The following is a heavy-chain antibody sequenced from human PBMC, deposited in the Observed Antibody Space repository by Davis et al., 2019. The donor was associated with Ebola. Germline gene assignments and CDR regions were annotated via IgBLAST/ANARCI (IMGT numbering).Heavy chain of an antibody. J-gene: IGHJ6*04. CDR1: GDSVSINSAG. CDR3: ARGWLRTGLDA. Sequence: HSQTLSLTCAISGDSVSINSAGWNWIRQSPSRGLEWLGRTYYSSKWFNHYAESVKSRITINSDTSKNQFSLHLDSVTPEDTALYFCARGWLRTGLDAWGEGTAVTVSS. D-gene: IGHD3-10*01. V-gene: IGHV6-1*01. CDR2: TYYSSKWFN.